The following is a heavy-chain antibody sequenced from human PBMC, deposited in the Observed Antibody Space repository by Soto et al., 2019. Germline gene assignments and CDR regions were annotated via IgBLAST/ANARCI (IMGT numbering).Heavy chain of an antibody. CDR2: IYQSGRT. V-gene: IGHV4-4*02. CDR3: ATMYYNDSSAFLEY. Sequence: PGGSLRLSCAASGFTFSNYAIHWVRQPPGKGLEWIGEIYQSGRTNYNPSLKSRVTISVDNSKNQFSLNLKSLTAADTAVYYCATMYYNDSSAFLEYWGQGTLVTVSS. D-gene: IGHD3-22*01. CDR1: GFTFSNYA. J-gene: IGHJ4*02.